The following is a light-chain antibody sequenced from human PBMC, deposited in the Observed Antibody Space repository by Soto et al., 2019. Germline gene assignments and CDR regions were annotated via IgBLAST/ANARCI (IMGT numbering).Light chain of an antibody. CDR1: QTFGSSY. V-gene: IGKV3-20*01. J-gene: IGKJ5*01. CDR3: QQFGSSLIT. CDR2: ATS. Sequence: EIVLTQSPVSLSLSPGARATLSCSASQTFGSSYLAWYQQKPGQAPRLLIYATSRRATGVPDRFSGSGSGTDFTLTISRLEPEDFAVYFCQQFGSSLITFGQGTRLEIK.